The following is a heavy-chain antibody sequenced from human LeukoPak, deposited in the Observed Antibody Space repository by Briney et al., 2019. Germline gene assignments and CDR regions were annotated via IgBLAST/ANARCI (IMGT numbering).Heavy chain of an antibody. J-gene: IGHJ4*02. V-gene: IGHV3-15*07. CDR1: GFNFADTW. Sequence: GGSLRLSCAASGFNFADTWMNWVRQPPGKGLEWVGLIRRNTDTGTTDYAAPVKGRFTISRDDSKSTLYLQMNGLKTEDTAVYYCNTQQGSWALNYWGQGVLVTVSS. CDR2: IRRNTDTGTT. CDR3: NTQQGSWALNY. D-gene: IGHD7-27*01.